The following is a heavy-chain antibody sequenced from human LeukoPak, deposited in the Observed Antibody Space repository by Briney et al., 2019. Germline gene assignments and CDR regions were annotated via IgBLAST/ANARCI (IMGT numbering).Heavy chain of an antibody. V-gene: IGHV3-48*01. J-gene: IGHJ4*02. CDR1: GFTFSSYS. Sequence: GGSLRLSCAASGFTFSSYSMNWVRQAPGKGLEWVSYISSSSSTIYYADSVKGRFTISRDNSKNTLYLQMNSLRAEDTAVYYCAKARYPLRWQFDYWGQGTLVTVSS. D-gene: IGHD4-23*01. CDR2: ISSSSSTI. CDR3: AKARYPLRWQFDY.